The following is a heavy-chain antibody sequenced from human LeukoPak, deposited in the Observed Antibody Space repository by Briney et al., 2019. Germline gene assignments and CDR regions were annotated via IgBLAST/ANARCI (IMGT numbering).Heavy chain of an antibody. J-gene: IGHJ4*02. V-gene: IGHV3-7*03. CDR3: APPVTFEF. Sequence: GGSLRLSCAVSGLTFSSSWMDWVRQAPGKGLEGVANIKKDGSGESYGDSVKGRFTISRDNAESSLYLQMNNLRAEDTAVYFCAPPVTFEFSGQGTLVSVSS. CDR2: IKKDGSGE. CDR1: GLTFSSSW. D-gene: IGHD5-18*01.